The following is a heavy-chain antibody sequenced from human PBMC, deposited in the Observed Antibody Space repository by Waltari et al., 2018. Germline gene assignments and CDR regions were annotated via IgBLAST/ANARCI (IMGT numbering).Heavy chain of an antibody. D-gene: IGHD2-2*01. Sequence: QVQLQESGPGLVKPSETLSLTCTVSGYSISSSYYWGWIRQPPGKGLEWIGSISHSGSTFYNPSLKSRVTISLDTSKNQVSLSLSSVTAADTAVYYCAGGPGSSTNPHYFDYWGQGTLVTVSS. V-gene: IGHV4-38-2*02. CDR3: AGGPGSSTNPHYFDY. CDR1: GYSISSSYY. J-gene: IGHJ4*02. CDR2: ISHSGST.